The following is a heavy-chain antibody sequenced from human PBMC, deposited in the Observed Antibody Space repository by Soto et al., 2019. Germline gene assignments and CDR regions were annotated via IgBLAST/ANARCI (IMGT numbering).Heavy chain of an antibody. CDR1: GGTFSSYT. Sequence: QVQLVQSGAEVKKPGSSVKVSCKASGGTFSSYTISWVRQAPGQGLEWMGRIIPILGIANYAQKFQGRVXIXXDKTTRPAYMELSSLRSEETAVDYCACHRRYGSGWWGQGTLVTVSS. CDR3: ACHRRYGSGW. V-gene: IGHV1-69*02. J-gene: IGHJ4*02. D-gene: IGHD3-10*01. CDR2: IIPILGIA.